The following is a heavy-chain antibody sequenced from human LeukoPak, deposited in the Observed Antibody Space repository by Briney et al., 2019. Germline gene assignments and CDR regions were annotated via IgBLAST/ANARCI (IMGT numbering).Heavy chain of an antibody. CDR3: ARGGITHWFDP. CDR2: INHSGRT. CDR1: GGSFSGYY. Sequence: SETLSLTCAVYGGSFSGYYWSWIRQPPGKGLEWIGEINHSGRTNYNPSLKSRGTISVDTSKNHFSLKLSSATAADTAVYYCARGGITHWFDPWGQGTLVTVSS. D-gene: IGHD1-14*01. V-gene: IGHV4-34*01. J-gene: IGHJ5*02.